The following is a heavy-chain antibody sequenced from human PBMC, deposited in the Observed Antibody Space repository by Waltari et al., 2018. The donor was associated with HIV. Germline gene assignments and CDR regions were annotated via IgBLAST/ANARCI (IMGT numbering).Heavy chain of an antibody. J-gene: IGHJ6*02. D-gene: IGHD1-26*01. V-gene: IGHV1-24*01. CDR3: ATGGGTTSIQLYDLDV. CDR1: GYTLPELS. Sequence: VQLIQSGAEVKKPGASVKVSCKVFGYTLPELSMPWVRQAPGKGLEWMGGFDPEDDETIYAQKFQGRVTMTEDTSTDSAYMELSSLTSEDTAVYYCATGGGTTSIQLYDLDVWGQGTTVTVSS. CDR2: FDPEDDET.